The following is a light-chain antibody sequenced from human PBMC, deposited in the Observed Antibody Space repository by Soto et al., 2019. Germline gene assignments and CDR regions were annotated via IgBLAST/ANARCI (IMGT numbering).Light chain of an antibody. CDR2: EGS. Sequence: QSALTQPSSVSGSPGQSITISCTGTISDVGSYNLVSWYQQHPGKAPKLMIYEGSKRPSGVSNRFSGSKSGNTASLTISGLQAEDEADYYCCSYAGSSPHYVFGTGTKVTV. J-gene: IGLJ1*01. V-gene: IGLV2-23*01. CDR1: ISDVGSYNL. CDR3: CSYAGSSPHYV.